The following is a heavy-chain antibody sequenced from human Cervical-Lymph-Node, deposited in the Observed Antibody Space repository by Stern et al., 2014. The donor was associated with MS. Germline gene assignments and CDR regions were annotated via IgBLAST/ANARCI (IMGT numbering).Heavy chain of an antibody. V-gene: IGHV3-21*01. CDR2: ISSRSTYI. D-gene: IGHD6-13*01. CDR1: GFVFSSDS. Sequence: EVQLVESGGGLVKTGGSLTLSCAASGFVFSSDSMNWVRQAPGKGLEWVSSISSRSTYIHYADSVKGRFTISSDNAKNSVYLQMNRLRVEDTAVYYCVKTASTAGLYYFDSWGQGTLLTVSS. CDR3: VKTASTAGLYYFDS. J-gene: IGHJ4*01.